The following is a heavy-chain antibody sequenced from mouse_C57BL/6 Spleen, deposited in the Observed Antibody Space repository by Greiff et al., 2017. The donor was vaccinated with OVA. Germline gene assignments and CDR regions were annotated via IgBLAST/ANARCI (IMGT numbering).Heavy chain of an antibody. CDR2: INPSNGGT. D-gene: IGHD4-1*01. Sequence: VQLQQPGTELVKPGASVKLSCKASGYTFTSYWMHWVKQRPGQGLEWIGNINPSNGGTNYNEKFKSKATLTVDKSSSTAYMQLSSLTSEDSAVYYCARDPLTGTRAMDYWGQGTSVTVSS. CDR3: ARDPLTGTRAMDY. V-gene: IGHV1-53*01. CDR1: GYTFTSYW. J-gene: IGHJ4*01.